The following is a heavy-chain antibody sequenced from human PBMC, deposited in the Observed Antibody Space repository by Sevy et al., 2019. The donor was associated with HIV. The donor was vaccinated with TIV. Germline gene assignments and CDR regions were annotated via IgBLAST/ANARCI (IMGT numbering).Heavy chain of an antibody. CDR1: GFIFNSYA. V-gene: IGHV3-33*01. J-gene: IGHJ6*02. Sequence: GGSLRLSCAASGFIFNSYAIHWVRQAPGKGLEWVAVVFMDGTKEFYAESVKGRFTISRDNSKKKVFLQMNSLRDEDTAVYYCVRDHNDSSEYYLIGGYDVWGQGTTVTLSS. D-gene: IGHD3-22*01. CDR2: VFMDGTKE. CDR3: VRDHNDSSEYYLIGGYDV.